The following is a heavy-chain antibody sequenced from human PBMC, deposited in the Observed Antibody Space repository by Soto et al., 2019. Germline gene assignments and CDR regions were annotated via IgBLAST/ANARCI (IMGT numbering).Heavy chain of an antibody. CDR3: ARGRYCLTGRCFPNWFDS. D-gene: IGHD7-27*01. Sequence: SETLSLTCTVSGGSVTSDEDYWTWIRQSPGKGLEWIGYISNSGSTGYNPSLKTRLSMSVDRSKNQFTLRLTSVTAADTAVYFCARGRYCLTGRCFPNWFDSWGQGALVTAPQ. CDR2: ISNSGST. J-gene: IGHJ5*01. V-gene: IGHV4-30-4*01. CDR1: GGSVTSDEDY.